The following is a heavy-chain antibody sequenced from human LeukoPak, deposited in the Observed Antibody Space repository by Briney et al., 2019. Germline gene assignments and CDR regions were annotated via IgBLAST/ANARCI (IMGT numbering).Heavy chain of an antibody. CDR1: GGSISSSSYY. V-gene: IGHV4-39*07. J-gene: IGHJ6*02. CDR2: IYYSGST. Sequence: SETLSLTCTVSGGSISSSSYYWGWIRQPPGKGLEWIGSIYYSGSTYYNPSLKSRVTISVDTSKNQFSLKLSSVTAADTAVYYCARVVWGSYRYYYYYGMDVWGQGTTVTVSS. D-gene: IGHD3-16*02. CDR3: ARVVWGSYRYYYYYGMDV.